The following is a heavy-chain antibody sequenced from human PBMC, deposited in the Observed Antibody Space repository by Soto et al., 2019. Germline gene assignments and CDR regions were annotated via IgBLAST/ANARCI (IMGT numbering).Heavy chain of an antibody. CDR2: ISSSSSYI. D-gene: IGHD5-12*01. V-gene: IGHV3-21*01. J-gene: IGHJ3*02. CDR1: GFTFSSYS. Sequence: PGGSLRLSCAASGFTFSSYSMNWVRQAPGKGLEWVSSISSSSSYIYYADSVKGRFTISRDNAKNSLYLQMNSLRAEDTAVYYCARDFNSWPSSIAFDIWGQGTMVTVSS. CDR3: ARDFNSWPSSIAFDI.